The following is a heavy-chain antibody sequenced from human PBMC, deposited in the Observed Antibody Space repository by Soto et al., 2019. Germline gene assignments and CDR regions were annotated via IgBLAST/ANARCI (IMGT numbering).Heavy chain of an antibody. Sequence: VTVSCTASGRIINSYYIYWVRPAPGQGLEWMGWTSPSSLATNYAQRFQGRVTMSRDRATSTVYMELSRLRSEDTAVYYCAREDAERATRFLDYWGQGTVVTVSA. V-gene: IGHV1-2*02. CDR1: GRIINSYY. J-gene: IGHJ4*02. CDR3: AREDAERATRFLDY. D-gene: IGHD2-21*01. CDR2: TSPSSLAT.